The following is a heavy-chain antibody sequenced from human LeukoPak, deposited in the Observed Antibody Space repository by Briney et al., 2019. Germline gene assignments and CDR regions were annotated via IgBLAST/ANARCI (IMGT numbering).Heavy chain of an antibody. CDR2: IYYSGST. CDR3: ARVKGYYYGPNSGAFDI. CDR1: GGSISSYF. Sequence: SETLSLTCTVSGGSISSYFWSWIRQPPGKGLEWIGCIYYSGSTNYNPSLKSRVTISVDTSKNQFSLKLSSVTAADTAVYYCARVKGYYYGPNSGAFDIWGQGTMVTVSS. D-gene: IGHD3-10*01. J-gene: IGHJ3*02. V-gene: IGHV4-59*01.